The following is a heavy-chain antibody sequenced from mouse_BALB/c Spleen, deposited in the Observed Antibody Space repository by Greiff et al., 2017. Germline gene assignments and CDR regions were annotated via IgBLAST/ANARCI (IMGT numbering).Heavy chain of an antibody. V-gene: IGHV1S127*01. J-gene: IGHJ4*01. D-gene: IGHD2-10*02. Sequence: VKLQQPGAELVKPGASVKMSCKASGYTFTSYWMHWVKQRPGQGLEWIGTIDPSDSYTSYNQKFKGKATLTVDTSSSTAYMQLSSLTSEDSAVYYCTRRYGNYDAMDYWGQGTSVTVSS. CDR3: TRRYGNYDAMDY. CDR2: IDPSDSYT. CDR1: GYTFTSYW.